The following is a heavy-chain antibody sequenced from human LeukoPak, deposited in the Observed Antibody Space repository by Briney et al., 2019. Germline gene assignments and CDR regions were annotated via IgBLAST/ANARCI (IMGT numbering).Heavy chain of an antibody. CDR2: ISSSSTI. CDR1: GFTFSSYS. CDR3: ARRWFGSSGYYYVGSYFDY. Sequence: PGGSLRLSCAASGFTFSSYSMNWVRQAPGKGLEWVSYISSSSTIYYADSVKGRFTISRDNAKNSLYLQMNSLRAEDTAVYYCARRWFGSSGYYYVGSYFDYWGQGTLVTVSS. V-gene: IGHV3-48*01. J-gene: IGHJ4*02. D-gene: IGHD3-22*01.